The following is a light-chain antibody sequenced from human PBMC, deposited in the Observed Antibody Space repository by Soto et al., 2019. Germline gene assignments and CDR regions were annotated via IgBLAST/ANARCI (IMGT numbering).Light chain of an antibody. CDR2: AAS. Sequence: EIVLTQSPGTLSLSPGERATLSYRASRSFASSYLAWYQRKPGQAPRLLIYAASNRATGIPDRFTGSGSGTDFTLTISRVEPEDFAVYYCQQYGPSPPYTFGQGTKVEIK. CDR3: QQYGPSPPYT. CDR1: RSFASSY. J-gene: IGKJ2*01. V-gene: IGKV3-20*01.